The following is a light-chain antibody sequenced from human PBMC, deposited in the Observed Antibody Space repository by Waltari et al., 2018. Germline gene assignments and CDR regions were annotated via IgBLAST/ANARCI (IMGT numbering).Light chain of an antibody. J-gene: IGKJ5*01. CDR3: QQLHSYPIT. CDR1: QGISSA. V-gene: IGKV1-13*02. Sequence: AIHLTQSPSSLSASVGDIITITCRASQGISSALAWYQQKPGESPKFLIYDASSLQSGVPSRFSGSASGTDFTLTITSLQPEDFATYYCQQLHSYPITFGQGTRLEIK. CDR2: DAS.